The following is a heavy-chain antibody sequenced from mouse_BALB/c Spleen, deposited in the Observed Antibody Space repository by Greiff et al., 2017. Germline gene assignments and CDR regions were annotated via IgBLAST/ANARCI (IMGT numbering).Heavy chain of an antibody. D-gene: IGHD1-1*01. CDR3: ARRNYGPYYAMDY. V-gene: IGHV5-6*01. J-gene: IGHJ4*01. CDR1: GFTFSSYG. CDR2: ISSGGSYT. Sequence: EVQRVESGGDLVKPGGSLKLSCAASGFTFSSYGMSWVRQTPDKRLEWVATISSGGSYTYYPDSVKGRFTISRDNAKNTLYLQMSSLKSEDTAMYYCARRNYGPYYAMDYWGQGTSVTVSS.